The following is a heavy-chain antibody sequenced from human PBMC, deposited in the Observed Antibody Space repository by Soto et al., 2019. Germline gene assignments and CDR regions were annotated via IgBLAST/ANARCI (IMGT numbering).Heavy chain of an antibody. J-gene: IGHJ6*03. D-gene: IGHD3-16*01. Sequence: GGSLRLSCAASGFTFSNNSMNWVRQAPGKGLEWVSSISSSSRYIYYADSVKGRFTISRDNAKNSLYLQMSSLRAEDTAVYFCANTGGYLFGGYYYYYMDVWGKGTTVTVSS. CDR3: ANTGGYLFGGYYYYYMDV. V-gene: IGHV3-21*01. CDR1: GFTFSNNS. CDR2: ISSSSRYI.